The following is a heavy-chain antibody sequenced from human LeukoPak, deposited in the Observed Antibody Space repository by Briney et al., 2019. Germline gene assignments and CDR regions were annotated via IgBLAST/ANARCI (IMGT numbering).Heavy chain of an antibody. CDR2: IYTSGST. J-gene: IGHJ4*02. CDR3: AREVGATRFDY. CDR1: GGSISSGSYY. D-gene: IGHD1-26*01. Sequence: SETLSLTCTVSGGSISSGSYYWSWTRQPAGKGLEWIGRIYTSGSTNYNPSLKSRVTISVDTSKNQFSLKLSSVTAADTAVYYCAREVGATRFDYWGQGTLVTVSS. V-gene: IGHV4-61*02.